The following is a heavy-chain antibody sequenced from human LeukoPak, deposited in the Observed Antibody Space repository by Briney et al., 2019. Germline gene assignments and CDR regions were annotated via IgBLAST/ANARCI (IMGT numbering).Heavy chain of an antibody. J-gene: IGHJ4*02. Sequence: GGSLRLSCAASGFTFSSYRMNWVRQAPGKGLEWVSYISSGSSYIYHADSVKGRFTISRDNAKNSLYLQMNSLRAEDTAVYYCGVVAGTPFDYWGQGTLVTVSS. CDR3: GVVAGTPFDY. D-gene: IGHD6-19*01. V-gene: IGHV3-21*01. CDR2: ISSGSSYI. CDR1: GFTFSSYR.